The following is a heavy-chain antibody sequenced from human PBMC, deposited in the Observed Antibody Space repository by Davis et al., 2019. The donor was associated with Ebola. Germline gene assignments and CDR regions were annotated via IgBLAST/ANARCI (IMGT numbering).Heavy chain of an antibody. D-gene: IGHD6-13*01. CDR1: GFIFSAYY. Sequence: GGSLRLSCAASGFIFSAYYMSWIRQAPGKGLEWLSYISSSGETTYYADSVKGRFTISRDNDKNVLYLQMNSLRAEDTAVYYCAKSRVAAAGHTYYFDYWGQGTLVTVSS. J-gene: IGHJ4*02. CDR3: AKSRVAAAGHTYYFDY. V-gene: IGHV3-11*04. CDR2: ISSSGETT.